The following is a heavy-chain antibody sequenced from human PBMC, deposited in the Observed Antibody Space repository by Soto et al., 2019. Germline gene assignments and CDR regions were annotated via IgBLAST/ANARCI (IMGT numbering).Heavy chain of an antibody. CDR3: ARPLYDSSGLGAFDL. CDR2: IDPSGSYI. CDR1: GYRFTSYW. Sequence: HGESLKISCKGSGYRFTSYWINWVRQMPGKGLEWMGMIDPSGSYINFNSSFQGHVTISVDKATSTAYLQWSSLKASDTAMYYCARPLYDSSGLGAFDLWGQGTMVTVSS. J-gene: IGHJ3*01. V-gene: IGHV5-10-1*01. D-gene: IGHD3-22*01.